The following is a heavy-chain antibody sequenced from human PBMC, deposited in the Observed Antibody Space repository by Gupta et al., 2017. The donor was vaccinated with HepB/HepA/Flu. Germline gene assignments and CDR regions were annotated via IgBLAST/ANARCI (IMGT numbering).Heavy chain of an antibody. J-gene: IGHJ6*02. CDR1: GFTFSSYG. CDR2: ISYDGSNK. D-gene: IGHD7-27*01. V-gene: IGHV3-30*03. CDR3: AILWGGYSRYYYGMDV. Sequence: QVQLVESGGGVVQPGRSLRLSCAASGFTFSSYGMHWVRQAPGKGLEWVAVISYDGSNKYYADSVKGRFTISRDNSKNTLYLQMNSLRAEDTAVYYCAILWGGYSRYYYGMDVWGQGTTVTVSS.